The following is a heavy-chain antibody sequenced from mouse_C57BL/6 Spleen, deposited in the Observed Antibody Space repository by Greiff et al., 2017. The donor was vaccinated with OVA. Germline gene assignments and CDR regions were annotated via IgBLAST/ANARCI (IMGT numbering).Heavy chain of an antibody. CDR3: ARRAYYYGSSYDFAY. CDR1: GYTFTSYW. J-gene: IGHJ3*01. V-gene: IGHV1-55*01. CDR2: IYPGSGST. D-gene: IGHD1-1*01. Sequence: VQLQQPGAELVKPGASVKMSCKASGYTFTSYWITWVKQRPGQGLEWIGDIYPGSGSTNYNEKFKSEATLTVDTSSSTAYMQLSSLTSEDSAVYYCARRAYYYGSSYDFAYWGQGTLVTVSA.